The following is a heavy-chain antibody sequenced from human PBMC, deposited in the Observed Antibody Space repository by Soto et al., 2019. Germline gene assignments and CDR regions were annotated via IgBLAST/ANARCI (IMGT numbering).Heavy chain of an antibody. CDR1: GFTFDNYA. CDR3: AKGKTTGWYYFDY. J-gene: IGHJ4*02. Sequence: EVLLLESGGDLAQPGGSLRLSCTASGFTFDNYAMSWVRQAPGKGLEWVAGISASGRDTYYVDSVKDRFTISRDSSKNTLFLQMNSLRAEDTATYYCAKGKTTGWYYFDYWGQGTLVTVSS. D-gene: IGHD6-19*01. V-gene: IGHV3-23*01. CDR2: ISASGRDT.